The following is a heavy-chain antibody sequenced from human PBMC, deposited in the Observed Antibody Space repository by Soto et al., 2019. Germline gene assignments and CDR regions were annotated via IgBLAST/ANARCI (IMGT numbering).Heavy chain of an antibody. J-gene: IGHJ6*02. V-gene: IGHV4-30-4*01. CDR3: ARTYGSSFPLYYYSGMGV. Sequence: QVQLQESGPGLVKPSQTLSLTCTVSGGSVSSGDSYWSWVRQPPGKGLEWVGFIYYSGSTYYNPSLKSRVITSVDTSKDQFSLQLTSVTAADTAVYYCARTYGSSFPLYYYSGMGVWGQGTTVTVSS. D-gene: IGHD6-6*01. CDR2: IYYSGST. CDR1: GGSVSSGDSY.